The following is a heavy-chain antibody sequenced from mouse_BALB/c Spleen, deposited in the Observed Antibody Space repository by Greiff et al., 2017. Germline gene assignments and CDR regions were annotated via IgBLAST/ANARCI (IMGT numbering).Heavy chain of an antibody. J-gene: IGHJ3*01. D-gene: IGHD2-4*01. CDR2: ISSGGST. CDR1: GFTFSSYA. CDR3: AREGSTMITTAWFAY. V-gene: IGHV5-6-5*01. Sequence: EVQRVESGGGLVKPGGSLKLSCAASGFTFSSYAMSWVRQTPEKRLEWVASISSGGSTYYPDSVKGRFTISRDNARNILYLQMISLRSEDTAMYYCAREGSTMITTAWFAYWGQGTLVTVSA.